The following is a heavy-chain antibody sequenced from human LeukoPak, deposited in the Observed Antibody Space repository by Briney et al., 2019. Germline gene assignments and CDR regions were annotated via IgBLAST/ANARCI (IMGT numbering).Heavy chain of an antibody. D-gene: IGHD3-10*01. CDR1: GFTFSSYS. CDR2: ISSSSSYI. CDR3: ARALLWFGESTYFDY. V-gene: IGHV3-21*01. Sequence: GGSLRLSCAASGFTFSSYSMNWVRQAPGKGLEWVSSISSSSSYIYYADSVKGRFTISRDNAKNSLYLQMNSLRAEDTAVYYCARALLWFGESTYFDYWGQGTLVTVSS. J-gene: IGHJ4*02.